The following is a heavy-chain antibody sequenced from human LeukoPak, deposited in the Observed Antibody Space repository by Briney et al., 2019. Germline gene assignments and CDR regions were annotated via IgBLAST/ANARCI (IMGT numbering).Heavy chain of an antibody. V-gene: IGHV1-69*10. D-gene: IGHD1-26*01. Sequence: GASGKVSCKASGGTFSSYAISWVRQAPGQGLEWMGGIIPILGMANYAQKFQGRVTITADKSTSAAYMELSSLTSEDTAVYYCARVSRGALDYWGQGTLVTVSS. CDR1: GGTFSSYA. CDR3: ARVSRGALDY. CDR2: IIPILGMA. J-gene: IGHJ4*02.